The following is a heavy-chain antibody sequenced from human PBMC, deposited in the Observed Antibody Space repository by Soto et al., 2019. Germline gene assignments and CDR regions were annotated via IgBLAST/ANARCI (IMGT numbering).Heavy chain of an antibody. CDR1: GFTFSSYA. D-gene: IGHD5-18*01. CDR2: ISGSGGST. J-gene: IGHJ4*02. Sequence: GGSLRLSCAASGFTFSSYAMSWVRQAPGKGLEWVSAISGSGGSTYYADSVKGRFTISRDNSKNTLYLQMNSLRAEVTAVYYCAKVESGYSYGNFGYWGQGTLVTVS. CDR3: AKVESGYSYGNFGY. V-gene: IGHV3-23*01.